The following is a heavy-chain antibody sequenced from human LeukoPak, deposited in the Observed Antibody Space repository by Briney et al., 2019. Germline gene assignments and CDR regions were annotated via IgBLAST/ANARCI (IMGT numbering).Heavy chain of an antibody. D-gene: IGHD5-18*01. J-gene: IGHJ5*02. CDR2: ISSSSSYI. CDR1: GFTFSSYS. V-gene: IGHV3-21*01. CDR3: ARGDTAMAPNWFDP. Sequence: GGSLRLSCAASGFTFSSYSMNWVRQAPGKGLGWVSSISSSSSYIYYADSVKGRFTISRDNAKNSLYLQMNSLRAEDTAVYYCARGDTAMAPNWFDPWGQGTLVTVSS.